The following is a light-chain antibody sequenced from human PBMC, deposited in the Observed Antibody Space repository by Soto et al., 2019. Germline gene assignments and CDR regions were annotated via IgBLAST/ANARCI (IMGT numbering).Light chain of an antibody. CDR2: GAS. CDR3: QQYGSSSWT. J-gene: IGKJ1*01. CDR1: QSVSSSY. Sequence: EIVLTQSPGTVSLSPGDSATLSCRASQSVSSSYLVWYQQKPGQAPRLLIYGASNRATGIPDRFSGSGSGTDFTLTISRLEPEDFAVYYCQQYGSSSWTFGQGTKVEIK. V-gene: IGKV3-20*01.